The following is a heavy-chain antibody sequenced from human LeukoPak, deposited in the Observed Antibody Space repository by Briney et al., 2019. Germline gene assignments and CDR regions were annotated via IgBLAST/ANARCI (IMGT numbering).Heavy chain of an antibody. D-gene: IGHD3-10*01. CDR3: ASSIRSRGYYYGSGSPDAFDI. Sequence: SETLSLTCTVSGGSISSGGYYWSWIRQHPGKGLEWIGYIYYSGSTYYNPSLKSRVTISVDTSKNQFSLKLSSVTAADTAVYYCASSIRSRGYYYGSGSPDAFDIWGQGTMVTVSS. J-gene: IGHJ3*02. V-gene: IGHV4-31*03. CDR2: IYYSGST. CDR1: GGSISSGGYY.